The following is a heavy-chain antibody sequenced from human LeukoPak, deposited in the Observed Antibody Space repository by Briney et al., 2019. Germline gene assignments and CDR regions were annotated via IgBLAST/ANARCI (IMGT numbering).Heavy chain of an antibody. D-gene: IGHD3-22*01. J-gene: IGHJ4*02. CDR2: ISSSGSTI. CDR1: EFSVGSNY. CDR3: AKLLYYYDSSQPY. Sequence: GGSLRLSCAASEFSVGSNYMTWVRQAPGKGLEWVSYISSSGSTIYYADSVKGRFTISRDNSKNTLYLQMNSLRAEDTAVYYCAKLLYYYDSSQPYWGQGTLVTVSS. V-gene: IGHV3-48*01.